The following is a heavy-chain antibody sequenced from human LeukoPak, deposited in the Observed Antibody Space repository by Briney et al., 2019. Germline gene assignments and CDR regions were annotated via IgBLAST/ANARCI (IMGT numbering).Heavy chain of an antibody. CDR3: ARGGDYYDSSGYFDY. J-gene: IGHJ4*02. CDR2: ISAYNGDT. CDR1: GYTFTSYG. Sequence: ASVKVSCKASGYTFTSYGISWVRQAPGQGLEWMGWISAYNGDTNYAQKLQGRVTMTTDTSTSTAYMELRSLRSDDTAVYYCARGGDYYDSSGYFDYWGQGTLVTVSS. D-gene: IGHD3-22*01. V-gene: IGHV1-18*01.